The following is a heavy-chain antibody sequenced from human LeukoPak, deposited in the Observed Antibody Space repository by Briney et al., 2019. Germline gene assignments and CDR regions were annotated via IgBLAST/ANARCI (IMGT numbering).Heavy chain of an antibody. CDR3: AKDGDYYGSGGLWFFFDY. J-gene: IGHJ4*02. V-gene: IGHV3-23*01. Sequence: GGSLRLSCAASGFTFSSYAMSWVRQAPGKGLEWVSAISGSGGSTYYADSVKGRFTISRDNSKNTLYLQMNGLRAEDTAVYYCAKDGDYYGSGGLWFFFDYWGQGTLVTVSS. CDR2: ISGSGGST. CDR1: GFTFSSYA. D-gene: IGHD3-10*01.